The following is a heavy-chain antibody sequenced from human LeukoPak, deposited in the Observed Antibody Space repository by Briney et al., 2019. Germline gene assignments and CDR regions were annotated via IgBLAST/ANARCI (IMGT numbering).Heavy chain of an antibody. V-gene: IGHV4-4*07. CDR2: IYSDGNV. CDR3: ARGSPTYFTTWDFDY. D-gene: IGHD2-21*01. J-gene: IGHJ4*02. Sequence: SETLSLTCSVSGGSISSYYWSWIRQPAGKGLQWIGRIYSDGNVKYNPSLKSRDTMSVDTSKNQFSLKMTSVTAADTVVYFCARGSPTYFTTWDFDYWGQGILVTVYS. CDR1: GGSISSYY.